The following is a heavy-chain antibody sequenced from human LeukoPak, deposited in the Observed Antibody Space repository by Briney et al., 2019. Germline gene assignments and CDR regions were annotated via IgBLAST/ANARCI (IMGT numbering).Heavy chain of an antibody. CDR3: ARAQARITMVRGVTDFDY. V-gene: IGHV1-18*01. CDR1: GYTFTSYG. Sequence: ASVKVSCKASGYTFTSYGISWVRQAPGQGLEWMGWISAYNGNTNYAQKLQGRVTMTTDTSTSTAYMELRSLRSDDTAVYYCARAQARITMVRGVTDFDYWGQGTLVTVSS. D-gene: IGHD3-10*01. J-gene: IGHJ4*02. CDR2: ISAYNGNT.